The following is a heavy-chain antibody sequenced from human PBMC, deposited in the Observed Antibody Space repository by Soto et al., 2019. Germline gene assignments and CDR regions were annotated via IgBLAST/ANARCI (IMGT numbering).Heavy chain of an antibody. CDR2: INSDGSST. CDR3: AREITGDFDWLDY. Sequence: GGSLRLSCAASGFTFSSYWMHWVRQAPGKGLVWVSRINSDGSSTSYADSVKGRFTISRDNAKNTLYLQMNSLRAEDTAVYYCAREITGDFDWLDYWGQGTLVTVSS. D-gene: IGHD3-9*01. CDR1: GFTFSSYW. V-gene: IGHV3-74*01. J-gene: IGHJ4*02.